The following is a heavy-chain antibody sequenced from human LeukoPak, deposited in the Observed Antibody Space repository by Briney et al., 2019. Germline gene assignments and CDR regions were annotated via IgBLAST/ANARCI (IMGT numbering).Heavy chain of an antibody. CDR3: ARSSESYDSSGYYSYYFDN. CDR2: IHYTGST. CDR1: GGSISSYY. D-gene: IGHD3-22*01. V-gene: IGHV4-59*01. J-gene: IGHJ4*02. Sequence: SETLSLTCTVSGGSISSYYWSWIRQPPGRGLEWIGYIHYTGSTNYKSSLKSRVTISVDKSKNQFSLKLRSVTAADTAVYYCARSSESYDSSGYYSYYFDNWGQGTLVTVSS.